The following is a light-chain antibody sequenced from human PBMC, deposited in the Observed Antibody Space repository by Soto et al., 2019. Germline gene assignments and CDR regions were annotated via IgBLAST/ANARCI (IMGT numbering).Light chain of an antibody. CDR1: QSVNNN. V-gene: IGKV3-15*01. J-gene: IGKJ5*01. CDR3: QQYTNWPIT. Sequence: EVVMTQSPATLSVSPGERATLSCRASQSVNNNYLAWYQQRPGQAPRLLIYGISARASGVPARFSGSGSGTEFTLTIDSLQSEDFAVYSCQQYTNWPITFGQGTRLEIK. CDR2: GIS.